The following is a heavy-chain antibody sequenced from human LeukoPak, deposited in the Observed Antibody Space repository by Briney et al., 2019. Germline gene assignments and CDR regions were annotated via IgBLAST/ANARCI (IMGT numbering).Heavy chain of an antibody. CDR3: ATLIRVGATTSWYFDL. V-gene: IGHV1-8*02. CDR2: MNPNSGNT. CDR1: GYTFTGYY. Sequence: ASVKVSCKASGYTFTGYYMHWVRQATGQGLEWMGWMNPNSGNTGYAQKFQGRVTMTRNTSISTAYMELSSLRSEDTAVYYCATLIRVGATTSWYFDLWGRGTLVTVSS. J-gene: IGHJ2*01. D-gene: IGHD1-26*01.